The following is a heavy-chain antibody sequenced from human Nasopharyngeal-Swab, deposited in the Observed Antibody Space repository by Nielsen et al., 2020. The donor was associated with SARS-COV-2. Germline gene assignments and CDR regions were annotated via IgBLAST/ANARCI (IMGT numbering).Heavy chain of an antibody. J-gene: IGHJ3*02. V-gene: IGHV4-38-2*02. D-gene: IGHD1-26*01. Sequence: CTVSGYSISSGYYWGWIRQPPGKGLEWIGSIYHSGSTYYNPSLKSRVTISVDTSKNQFSLKLSSVTAADTAVYYCARDARWELLGAFDIWGQGTMVTVSS. CDR2: IYHSGST. CDR3: ARDARWELLGAFDI. CDR1: GYSISSGYY.